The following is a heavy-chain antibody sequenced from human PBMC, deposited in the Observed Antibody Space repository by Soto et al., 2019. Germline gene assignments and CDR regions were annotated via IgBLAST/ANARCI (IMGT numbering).Heavy chain of an antibody. CDR1: GGSFSGYY. J-gene: IGHJ5*02. D-gene: IGHD6-13*01. V-gene: IGHV4-34*01. Sequence: SETLSLTCAVYGGSFSGYYWSWIRQPPGKGLEWIGEINHSGSTNYNPSLKSRVTISVDTSKNQFSLKLSSVTAAATAVYYCAGASRRSGGHQLAPVPWGQGTLVTVSS. CDR3: AGASRRSGGHQLAPVP. CDR2: INHSGST.